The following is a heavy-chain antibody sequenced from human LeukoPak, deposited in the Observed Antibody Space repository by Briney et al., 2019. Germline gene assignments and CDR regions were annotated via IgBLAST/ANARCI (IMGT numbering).Heavy chain of an antibody. V-gene: IGHV3-23*01. CDR1: GFTFSNYV. CDR3: AKGKAAGLLDWFDP. D-gene: IGHD6-13*01. CDR2: ITGSGGDT. Sequence: GGSLRLSCVASGFTFSNYVMTWVRQAPGKGLEWVSAITGSGGDTFYPNSVKGRFTISRDDSKNTVYLQMNSLRLEDAAAYYCAKGKAAGLLDWFDPWGRGTLVTVSS. J-gene: IGHJ5*02.